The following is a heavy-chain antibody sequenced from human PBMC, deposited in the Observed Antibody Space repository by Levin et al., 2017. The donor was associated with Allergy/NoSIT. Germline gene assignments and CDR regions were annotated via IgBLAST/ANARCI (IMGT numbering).Heavy chain of an antibody. CDR1: GFTFSSYS. CDR3: ARASGYSYGLSYYYYGMDV. D-gene: IGHD5-18*01. Sequence: PGGSLRLSCAASGFTFSSYSMNWVRQAPGKGLEWVSSISSSSSYIYYADSVKGRFTISRDNAKNSLYLQMNSLRAEDTAVYYCARASGYSYGLSYYYYGMDVWGQGTTVTVSS. CDR2: ISSSSSYI. V-gene: IGHV3-21*01. J-gene: IGHJ6*02.